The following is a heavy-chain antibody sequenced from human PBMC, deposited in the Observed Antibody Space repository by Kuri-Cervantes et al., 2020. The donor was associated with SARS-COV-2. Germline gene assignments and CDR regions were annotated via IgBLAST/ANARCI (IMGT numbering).Heavy chain of an antibody. CDR2: VIPIFGTA. D-gene: IGHD3-3*01. J-gene: IGHJ6*02. Sequence: SVKVSCKASGGTFSSYAISWVRQAPGQGLEWMGGVIPIFGTANYAQKFQGRVTITADESTSTAYMELSSLRSEDTAVYYCARAVGVTIFGVVTAGMDVWGQGTTVTVSS. CDR1: GGTFSSYA. V-gene: IGHV1-69*13. CDR3: ARAVGVTIFGVVTAGMDV.